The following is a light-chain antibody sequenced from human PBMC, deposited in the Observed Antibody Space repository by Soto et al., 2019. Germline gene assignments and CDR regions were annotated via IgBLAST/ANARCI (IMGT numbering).Light chain of an antibody. V-gene: IGKV3-11*01. CDR1: QSVSSY. J-gene: IGKJ3*01. CDR2: DAS. CDR3: QQRSNWPGT. Sequence: EIVLTQSPATLSLSPGERATRSCRASQSVSSYLAWYQQKPGQAPRLLIYDASNRATGIPARFSGSGSGTDFTLTISNLEPEDFAVYYCQQRSNWPGTFGPGTKVDIK.